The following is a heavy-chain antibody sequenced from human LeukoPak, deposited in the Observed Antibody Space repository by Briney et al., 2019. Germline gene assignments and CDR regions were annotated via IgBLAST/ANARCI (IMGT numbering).Heavy chain of an antibody. D-gene: IGHD3-10*01. CDR1: GGSFSGYY. CDR2: INHSGST. J-gene: IGHJ5*02. Sequence: SETLSLTCAVYGGSFSGYYWSWIRQPPGKGLEWIGEINHSGSTNYNPSLKSRVTISVDTSKNQFSLKLSSVTAADTAVYYCARTSAYYYVSGSYPGLNWFDPWGQGTLVTVSS. V-gene: IGHV4-34*01. CDR3: ARTSAYYYVSGSYPGLNWFDP.